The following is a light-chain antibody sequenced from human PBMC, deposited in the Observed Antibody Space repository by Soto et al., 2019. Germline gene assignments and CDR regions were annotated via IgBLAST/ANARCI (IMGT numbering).Light chain of an antibody. J-gene: IGLJ1*01. CDR2: EVN. Sequence: QSALTQPPSVSGSPGQSVIISCTGTSSDVGTYNRVSWYQQPPVTAPKLMIFEVNNRPAGVPDRFSGSKSGNTASLTISGLQAEDEAVYYCSSYTSSSTYVFVTGTKLTVL. CDR3: SSYTSSSTYV. V-gene: IGLV2-18*02. CDR1: SSDVGTYNR.